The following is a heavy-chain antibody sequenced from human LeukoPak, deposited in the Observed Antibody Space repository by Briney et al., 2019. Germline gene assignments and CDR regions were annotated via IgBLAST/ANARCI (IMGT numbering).Heavy chain of an antibody. CDR1: GYTFTGYY. CDR2: INPNSGGT. Sequence: GASVKVSRKASGYTFTGYYMHWVRQAPGQGLEWMGWINPNSGGTNHAQKFQGRVTKTRDKSLSKASMELSRLRSDDTAVYYCARGNAERGGGYYYGMDVWGQGTTVTVSS. J-gene: IGHJ6*02. D-gene: IGHD2-8*01. CDR3: ARGNAERGGGYYYGMDV. V-gene: IGHV1-2*02.